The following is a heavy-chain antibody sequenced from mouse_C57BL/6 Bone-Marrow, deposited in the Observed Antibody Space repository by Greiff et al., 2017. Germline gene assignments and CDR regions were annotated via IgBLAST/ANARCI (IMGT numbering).Heavy chain of an antibody. CDR1: GFSINSDCY. Sequence: EVQLQESGPSLVRPSQTLSLTCTVTGFSINSDCYWIWIRQFPGNKLEYIGYTFYSGITYYNPSLESRTYITRDTSTNQFSLKLSSVTTEDTATYYCARCDDYDGAMDYWGQGTTVTVSS. CDR2: TFYSGIT. CDR3: ARCDDYDGAMDY. D-gene: IGHD2-4*01. V-gene: IGHV3-3*01. J-gene: IGHJ4*01.